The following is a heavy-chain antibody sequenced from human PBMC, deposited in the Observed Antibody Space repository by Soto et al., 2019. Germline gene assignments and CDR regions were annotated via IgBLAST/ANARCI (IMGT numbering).Heavy chain of an antibody. D-gene: IGHD1-26*01. CDR3: ARDTLIVGATNAFDI. CDR1: GFTVSSNY. Sequence: GGSLSLSCASSGFTVSSNYMSWVRQAPGKGLEWVSVIYSGGSTYYADSVKGRFTISRDNSKNTLYLQMNSLRAEDTAVYYCARDTLIVGATNAFDIWGQGTMVTVS. J-gene: IGHJ3*02. V-gene: IGHV3-53*01. CDR2: IYSGGST.